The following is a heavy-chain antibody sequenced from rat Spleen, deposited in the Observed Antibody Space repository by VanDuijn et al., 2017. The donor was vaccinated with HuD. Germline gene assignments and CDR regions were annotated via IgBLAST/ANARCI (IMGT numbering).Heavy chain of an antibody. J-gene: IGHJ2*01. D-gene: IGHD1-11*01. CDR1: XXXFNXXX. CDR2: IXWDSRTI. CDR3: ARARDYVGY. Sequence: KLXXSGGGLXXXGRXXXLSXXASXXXFNXXXMGXXRQXXXKGLEXXXEIXWDSRTINYSPSLXDKFTSSRDNAQNTLYLQMSRLGSEDTAIYYCARARDYVGYWGQGVMVTVSS. V-gene: IGHV4-2*01.